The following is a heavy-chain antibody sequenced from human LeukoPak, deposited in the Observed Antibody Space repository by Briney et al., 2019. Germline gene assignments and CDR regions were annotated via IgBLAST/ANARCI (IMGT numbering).Heavy chain of an antibody. CDR2: IIPIFGTA. D-gene: IGHD6-19*01. CDR3: ARDHNMAGLDDY. Sequence: VKVSCKASGGTFSSYAISWVRQAPGQGLEWMGRIIPIFGTAIYAQKFQGRVTITTDESTSTAYMELSSLRSEDTAVYYCARDHNMAGLDDYWGQGTLVTVSS. CDR1: GGTFSSYA. V-gene: IGHV1-69*05. J-gene: IGHJ4*02.